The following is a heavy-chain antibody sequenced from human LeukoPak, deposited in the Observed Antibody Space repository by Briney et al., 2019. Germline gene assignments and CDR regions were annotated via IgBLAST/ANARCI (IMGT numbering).Heavy chain of an antibody. CDR1: GGSISSYY. Sequence: PSETLSLTCTVSGGSISSYYWSWIRQPPGKGLEWIGYIYYSGSTNYNPSLKSRVTISVDTSKNQFSLKLSSVTAADTAVYYCARDAEYYYDSSGYYYDWFDPWGQGTLVTVSS. D-gene: IGHD3-22*01. J-gene: IGHJ5*02. CDR2: IYYSGST. V-gene: IGHV4-59*12. CDR3: ARDAEYYYDSSGYYYDWFDP.